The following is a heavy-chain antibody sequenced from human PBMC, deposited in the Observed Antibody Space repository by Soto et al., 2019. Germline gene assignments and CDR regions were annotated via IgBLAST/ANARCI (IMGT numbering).Heavy chain of an antibody. Sequence: QVQLQESGPGLVKPSETLSLTCTVSGDSVTGASYYWSWIRQPPGKGLEWIGYIYDSGSTNYNPSLKSRVTMSVDMSKNQISLKVNSVTAADTAVYYCARDQGIAVAVFDYWGQGTLVTVSS. CDR3: ARDQGIAVAVFDY. V-gene: IGHV4-61*01. CDR1: GDSVTGASYY. CDR2: IYDSGST. J-gene: IGHJ4*02. D-gene: IGHD6-19*01.